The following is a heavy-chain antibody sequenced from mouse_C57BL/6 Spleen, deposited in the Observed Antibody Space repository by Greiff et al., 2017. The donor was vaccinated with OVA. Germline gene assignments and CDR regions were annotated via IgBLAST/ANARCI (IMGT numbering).Heavy chain of an antibody. D-gene: IGHD1-1*01. J-gene: IGHJ3*01. V-gene: IGHV1-18*01. CDR1: GYTFTDYN. Sequence: EVKLVESGPELVKPGASVKIPCKASGYTFTDYNMDWVKQSHGKSLEWIGDINPNNGGTIYNQKFKGKATLTVDKSSSTAYMELRSLTSEDTAVYYCAKPTVGGAFAYWGQGTLVTVSA. CDR3: AKPTVGGAFAY. CDR2: INPNNGGT.